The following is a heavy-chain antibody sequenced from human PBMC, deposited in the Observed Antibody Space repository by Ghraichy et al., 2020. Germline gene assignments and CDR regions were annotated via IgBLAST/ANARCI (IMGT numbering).Heavy chain of an antibody. CDR1: GYTLTELS. V-gene: IGHV1-24*01. Sequence: ASVKVSCKVSGYTLTELSMHWVRQAPGKGLEWMGGFDPEDGETIYAQKFQGRVTMTEDTSTDTAYMELSSLRSEDTAVYYCATAQFRIAVAGRVWFDPWGQGTLVTVSS. J-gene: IGHJ5*02. CDR2: FDPEDGET. D-gene: IGHD6-19*01. CDR3: ATAQFRIAVAGRVWFDP.